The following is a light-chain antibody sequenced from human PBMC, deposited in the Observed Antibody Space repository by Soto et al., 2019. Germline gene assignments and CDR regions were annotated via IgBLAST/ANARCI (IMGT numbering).Light chain of an antibody. J-gene: IGKJ2*01. CDR1: QSVSSSY. CDR3: QQYGSSQYT. V-gene: IGKV3-20*01. Sequence: EIVLTQSPGTLSLSPGERATLSCRASQSVSSSYLAWYQQKPGQAPMLLIYGASSRAPGIPDRFSGSGSGTDFTLTISRLEPADFAVYYCQQYGSSQYTFGQGTKLEIK. CDR2: GAS.